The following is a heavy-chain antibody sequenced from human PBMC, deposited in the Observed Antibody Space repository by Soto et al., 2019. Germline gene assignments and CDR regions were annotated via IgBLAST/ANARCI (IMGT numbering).Heavy chain of an antibody. D-gene: IGHD2-2*01. J-gene: IGHJ6*02. CDR2: IIPIFGTA. CDR3: ARDGMVPANYYYYGMDV. V-gene: IGHV1-69*01. CDR1: GGTFSSYA. Sequence: QVQLVQSEAEVKKPGSSVKVSCKASGGTFSSYAISWVRQAPGQGLEWMGGIIPIFGTANYAQKFQGRVTITADESTSTAYMELSSLRSEDTAVYYCARDGMVPANYYYYGMDVWGQGTTVTVSS.